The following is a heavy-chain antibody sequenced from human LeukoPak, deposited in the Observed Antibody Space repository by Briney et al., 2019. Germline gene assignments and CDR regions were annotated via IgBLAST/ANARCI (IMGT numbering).Heavy chain of an antibody. CDR3: ASAATFSVDY. CDR1: GGSVSSSFYY. V-gene: IGHV4-39*01. Sequence: SETLSLTCTVPGGSVSSSFYYWGWIRQPPGKGLEWIGSLYYSGSTHYNPSLKSRVTMSVDTSKNQFSLNLSSVTAADTAVFFCASAATFSVDYWGQGTLVTVSS. J-gene: IGHJ4*02. CDR2: LYYSGST. D-gene: IGHD2-15*01.